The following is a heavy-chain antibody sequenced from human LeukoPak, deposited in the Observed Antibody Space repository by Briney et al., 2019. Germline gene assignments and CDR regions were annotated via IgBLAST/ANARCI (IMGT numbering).Heavy chain of an antibody. CDR1: GSSFTSYW. CDR3: ARRRSYYYDSSGYYQTNYYFDY. D-gene: IGHD3-22*01. V-gene: IGHV5-51*01. Sequence: GAPLQISCKGSGSSFTSYWIGWGRQLPGKGLEWMGIIYPGDSDTSYSPSFQGQVTISADKSISTAYLQWSSLKASDTAMYYCARRRSYYYDSSGYYQTNYYFDYWGQGTLVTVSS. J-gene: IGHJ4*02. CDR2: IYPGDSDT.